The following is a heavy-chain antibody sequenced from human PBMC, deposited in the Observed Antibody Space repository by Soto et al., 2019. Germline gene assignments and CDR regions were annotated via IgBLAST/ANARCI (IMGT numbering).Heavy chain of an antibody. CDR1: GYTFRSYV. Sequence: QVQLMQSRPEVKTPGASVKLSCKASGYTFRSYVITWVRQAPGQGLEWMGWISPFNYNTNYAQKFQGRVTMTTDTSTNTAYMELRSLRADDTAVYYCARGGRRLGWFDPWGQGTLVTVSS. V-gene: IGHV1-18*01. CDR3: ARGGRRLGWFDP. CDR2: ISPFNYNT. J-gene: IGHJ5*02. D-gene: IGHD6-25*01.